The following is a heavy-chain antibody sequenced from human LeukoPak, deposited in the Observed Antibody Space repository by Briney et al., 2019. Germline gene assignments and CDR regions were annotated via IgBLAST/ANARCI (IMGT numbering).Heavy chain of an antibody. CDR3: TTSRTNDCSSPSCYTDY. Sequence: SETLSLTCTVSGASIYTSSSYWGWIRRPPGKGLEWIASVYYTGSTYYSPSLKSRATISVDTSKNQFSLELNSVTAADTAVYYCTTSRTNDCSSPSCYTDYWGQGTLATVSS. D-gene: IGHD2-2*02. J-gene: IGHJ4*02. V-gene: IGHV4-39*01. CDR2: VYYTGST. CDR1: GASIYTSSSY.